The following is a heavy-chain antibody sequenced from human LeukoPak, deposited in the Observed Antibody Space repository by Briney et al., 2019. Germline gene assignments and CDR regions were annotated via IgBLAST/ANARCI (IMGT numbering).Heavy chain of an antibody. V-gene: IGHV3-7*04. D-gene: IGHD6-6*01. Sequence: QAGASLRLSCAASGFTFSSYWMSWVRQAPGEGLEWVANIKQDGTEKYYMDSVKGRFSISRDNAKNSLYLQMNALRAEDTAVYYCARDVRPDYWGQGTLVTVST. CDR3: ARDVRPDY. CDR2: IKQDGTEK. CDR1: GFTFSSYW. J-gene: IGHJ4*02.